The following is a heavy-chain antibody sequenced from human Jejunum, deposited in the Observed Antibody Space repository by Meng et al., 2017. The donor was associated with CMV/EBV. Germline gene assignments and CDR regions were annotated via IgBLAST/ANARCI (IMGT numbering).Heavy chain of an antibody. J-gene: IGHJ4*02. Sequence: QLQLQESGPGLVKPSETLSLTCSVSGGSIGSGDYYWSWIRQPPGKGLEWIGYIHDSGSTYYNPSLKSRVDISLGTSRNHFSLTLSSVTAEDTAVYFCARGSSFVSFDSWGQGTLVTASS. V-gene: IGHV4-30-4*08. CDR1: GGSIGSGDYY. CDR2: IHDSGST. CDR3: ARGSSFVSFDS. D-gene: IGHD3-3*01.